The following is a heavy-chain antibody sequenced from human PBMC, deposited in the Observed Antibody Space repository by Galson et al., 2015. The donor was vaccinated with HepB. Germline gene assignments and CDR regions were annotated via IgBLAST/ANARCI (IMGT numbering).Heavy chain of an antibody. CDR2: ISSFNNYI. CDR1: GFSFSAHT. CDR3: AREVVWDRASDM. D-gene: IGHD3-16*01. V-gene: IGHV3-21*06. Sequence: SLRLSCAASGFSFSAHTMTWVRQAPGKGLEWVSSISSFNNYIYYADSVKGRFTISRDNAKNSLYLQMNSLRAEDTAVYYCAREVVWDRASDMWGQGTMVAVAS. J-gene: IGHJ3*02.